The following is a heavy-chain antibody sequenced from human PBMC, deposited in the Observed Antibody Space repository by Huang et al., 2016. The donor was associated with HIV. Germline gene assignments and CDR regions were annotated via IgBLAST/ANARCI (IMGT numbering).Heavy chain of an antibody. CDR3: ARHREGPVAYYSGWGSHLNYMDV. CDR1: GGSIRSSDYH. J-gene: IGHJ6*03. Sequence: QLLLQESGPGLVKPSEALALTCAVSGGSIRSSDYHWGWIRQPPGKGLEWIGSIYYKGSTAYSPSLKRRVTIAVDTAKNLFFLNLTSMTAADTAVYYCARHREGPVAYYSGWGSHLNYMDVWGRGRTVVVSS. CDR2: IYYKGST. V-gene: IGHV4-39*01. D-gene: IGHD3-10*01.